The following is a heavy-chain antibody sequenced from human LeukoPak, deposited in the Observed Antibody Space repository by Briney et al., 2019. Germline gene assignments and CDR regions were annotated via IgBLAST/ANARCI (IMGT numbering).Heavy chain of an antibody. CDR2: INPNSGGA. V-gene: IGHV1-2*02. CDR3: ARGDSSGYDWFDP. D-gene: IGHD3-22*01. CDR1: GYTFTGYY. Sequence: ASVKVSCKASGYTFTGYYMHWVRQAPGQGLEWMGWINPNSGGANYAQKFQGRVTMTRDTSISTAYMELSRLRSDDTAVYYCARGDSSGYDWFDPWGQGTLVTVSS. J-gene: IGHJ5*02.